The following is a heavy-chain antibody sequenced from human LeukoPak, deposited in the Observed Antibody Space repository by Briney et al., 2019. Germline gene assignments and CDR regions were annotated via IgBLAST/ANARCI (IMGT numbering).Heavy chain of an antibody. CDR2: IYYSGST. V-gene: IGHV4-59*01. D-gene: IGHD6-19*01. Sequence: SETLSLTCTVSGGSISSYYWSWLRQPPGKGLEWIGYIYYSGSTNYNPSLKSRVTISVDTSKNQFSLKLSSVTAADTAVYYCARGRRIAVAGNLVEYFQHWGQGTLVTVSS. J-gene: IGHJ1*01. CDR1: GGSISSYY. CDR3: ARGRRIAVAGNLVEYFQH.